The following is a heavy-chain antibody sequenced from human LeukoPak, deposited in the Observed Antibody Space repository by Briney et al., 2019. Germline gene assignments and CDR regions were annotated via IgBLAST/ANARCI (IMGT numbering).Heavy chain of an antibody. CDR2: INTDGSST. CDR1: GFTLSNYW. D-gene: IGHD3-22*01. V-gene: IGHV3-74*01. Sequence: GGSLRLSCSASGFTLSNYWMHWVRQAPGKGLVWVSRINTDGSSTNYADSVKGRFTVSRDNAKNTLYLQMNSLRAEDTAVYYCARDRASSGATPSFDYWGQGTLVTVSS. J-gene: IGHJ4*02. CDR3: ARDRASSGATPSFDY.